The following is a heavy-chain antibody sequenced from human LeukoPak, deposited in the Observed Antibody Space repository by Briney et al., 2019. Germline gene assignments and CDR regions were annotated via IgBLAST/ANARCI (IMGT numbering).Heavy chain of an antibody. V-gene: IGHV3-23*01. CDR3: AKVNKQWLVFDY. CDR2: ISGSGGST. Sequence: GGSLRLSCAASGFTFSSYAMSWVRQAPGKGLEGVSAISGSGGSTYYADSVKGRFTISRDNSKNTLYLQMNSLRAEDTAVYYCAKVNKQWLVFDYWGQGTLVTVSS. D-gene: IGHD6-19*01. CDR1: GFTFSSYA. J-gene: IGHJ4*02.